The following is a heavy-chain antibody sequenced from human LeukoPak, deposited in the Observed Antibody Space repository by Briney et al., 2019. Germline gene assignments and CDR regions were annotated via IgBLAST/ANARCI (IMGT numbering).Heavy chain of an antibody. D-gene: IGHD4-11*01. CDR1: GFIFNKYA. J-gene: IGHJ4*02. CDR2: ISINGDNT. V-gene: IGHV3-64D*06. CDR3: VKDHEYSYDY. Sequence: GSLRLSCSASGFIFNKYAMHWVRQASGKGLEFVSTISINGDNTYYADSVKGRFTISRDNSKNTLYLQMRSLRAEDTAVYYCVKDHEYSYDYWGRGTLVTVSS.